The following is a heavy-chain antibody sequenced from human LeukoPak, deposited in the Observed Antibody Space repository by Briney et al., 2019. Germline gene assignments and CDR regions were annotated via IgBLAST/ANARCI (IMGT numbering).Heavy chain of an antibody. V-gene: IGHV1-46*01. CDR1: GYTFSSYH. Sequence: ASVKVSCKASGYTFSSYHIHWVRQAPGQGLEWMGKINPSFNPGPEITTYAQKFQGRVTMTRDTSTNTVYMELSSLRSEDTAVYYCARALFHCSSTSCPSWFDPWGQGTLVTVSS. CDR2: INPSFNPGPEIT. CDR3: ARALFHCSSTSCPSWFDP. D-gene: IGHD2-2*01. J-gene: IGHJ5*02.